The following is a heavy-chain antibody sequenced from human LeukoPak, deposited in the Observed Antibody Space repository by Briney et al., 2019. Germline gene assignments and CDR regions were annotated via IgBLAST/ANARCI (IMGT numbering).Heavy chain of an antibody. CDR3: ASPVGATTVRAFDI. CDR2: TRNEANIYTT. J-gene: IGHJ3*02. CDR1: GFIFSDHH. D-gene: IGHD1-26*01. Sequence: GGSLRLSYAASGFIFSDHHMDWVRQAPGKGLEWVGRTRNEANIYTTKYAASVKGRFTISRDDSKNSLYLQMNSLKTEDTAVYYCASPVGATTVRAFDIWGQGTMVTVSS. V-gene: IGHV3-72*01.